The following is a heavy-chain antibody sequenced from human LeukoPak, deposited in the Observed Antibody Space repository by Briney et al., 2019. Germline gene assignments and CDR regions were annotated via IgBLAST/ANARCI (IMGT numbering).Heavy chain of an antibody. CDR3: ARVRGYNYGYNY. D-gene: IGHD5-18*01. CDR1: GFIFSSYW. V-gene: IGHV3-74*01. CDR2: INSDGSST. Sequence: QPGGSLRLSCAASGFIFSSYWMQWVRQAPGKGLVWVSRINSDGSSTNYADSVKGRFTISRDNAKNTLHLQMNRLRAEDTPVYYCARVRGYNYGYNYWGQGTLVTVSS. J-gene: IGHJ4*02.